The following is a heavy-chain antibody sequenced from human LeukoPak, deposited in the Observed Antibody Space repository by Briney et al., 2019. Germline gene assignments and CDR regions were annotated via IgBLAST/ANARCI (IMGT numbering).Heavy chain of an antibody. Sequence: GGSLRLSCEGSAFIFSGHWMNWVRQTPGKGLEWVSVIYSGGSTYYADSVKGRFTISRDNSKNTLYLQMNSLRAEDTAVYYCARKLDYWGQGTLVTVSS. J-gene: IGHJ4*02. CDR1: AFIFSGHW. CDR3: ARKLDY. CDR2: IYSGGST. V-gene: IGHV3-53*01.